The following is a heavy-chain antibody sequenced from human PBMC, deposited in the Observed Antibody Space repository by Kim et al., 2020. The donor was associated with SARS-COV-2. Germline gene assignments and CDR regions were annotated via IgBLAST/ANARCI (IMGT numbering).Heavy chain of an antibody. Sequence: SETLSLTCTVSGGSVSSGSYYWSWIRQPPGKGLEWIGYIYYSGSTNYNPSLKSRVTISVDTSKNQFSLKLSSVTAADTAVYYCARESRQADYIWGSYRWYYFDYWGQGTLVTVSS. J-gene: IGHJ4*02. D-gene: IGHD3-16*02. CDR3: ARESRQADYIWGSYRWYYFDY. CDR1: GGSVSSGSYY. V-gene: IGHV4-61*01. CDR2: IYYSGST.